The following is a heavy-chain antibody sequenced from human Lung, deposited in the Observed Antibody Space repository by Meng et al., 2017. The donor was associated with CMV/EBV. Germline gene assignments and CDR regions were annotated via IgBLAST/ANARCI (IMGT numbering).Heavy chain of an antibody. D-gene: IGHD2-21*01. CDR2: IYPGDSDT. CDR3: TKSCGGDCYAQYYYYGMDV. Sequence: EXXTISCQGSGYSFARCWIGWVRQMPGKGLEWMGIIYPGDSDTRYSPSFEGQVTISADKSSSTAYLQWSSLKASDTAMYYCTKSCGGDCYAQYYYYGMDVXGQGXTVTVSS. J-gene: IGHJ6*02. CDR1: GYSFARCW. V-gene: IGHV5-51*01.